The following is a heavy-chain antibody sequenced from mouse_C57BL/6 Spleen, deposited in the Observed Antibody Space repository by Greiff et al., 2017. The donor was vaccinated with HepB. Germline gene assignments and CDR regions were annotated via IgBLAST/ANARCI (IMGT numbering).Heavy chain of an antibody. V-gene: IGHV3-1*01. D-gene: IGHD2-2*01. CDR2: ISYSGST. CDR3: ARDSGYDDAMDY. Sequence: VQLKESGPGMVKPSQSLSLTCTVTGYSITSGYDWHWIRHFPGNKLEWMGYISYSGSTNYNPSLKSRISITHDTSKNHFFLKLNSVTTEDTATYYCARDSGYDDAMDYWGQGTSVTVSS. J-gene: IGHJ4*01. CDR1: GYSITSGYD.